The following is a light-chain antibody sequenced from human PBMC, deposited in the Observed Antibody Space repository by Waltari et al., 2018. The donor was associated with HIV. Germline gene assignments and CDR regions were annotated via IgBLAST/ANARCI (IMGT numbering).Light chain of an antibody. CDR2: NTN. V-gene: IGLV8-61*01. CDR1: SGSVSTNYY. Sequence: QTVVTQEPSFSVSPGGTVTLTCGLSSGSVSTNYYPSWYQQTPGQAPRTLIYNTNCRTSGVPDRFSGSILGNKAALTITGARADDESNYYCVLYMGSGIWVFGGGTKVTVL. J-gene: IGLJ3*02. CDR3: VLYMGSGIWV.